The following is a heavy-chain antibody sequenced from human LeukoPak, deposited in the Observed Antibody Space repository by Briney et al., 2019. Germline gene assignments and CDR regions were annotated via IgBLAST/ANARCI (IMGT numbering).Heavy chain of an antibody. CDR3: ARDLMMEGRYFYHYMDV. CDR1: GITFSSYG. J-gene: IGHJ6*03. D-gene: IGHD2-8*01. CDR2: ISSTGGTT. V-gene: IGHV3-23*01. Sequence: GGSLRLSCAASGITFSSYGMSWVRQAPGKGLEWVSSISSTGGTTYYADSVKGRFTISRDNSKNTLYLQMNSLRKEDTALYYCARDLMMEGRYFYHYMDVWGKGTTVTVSS.